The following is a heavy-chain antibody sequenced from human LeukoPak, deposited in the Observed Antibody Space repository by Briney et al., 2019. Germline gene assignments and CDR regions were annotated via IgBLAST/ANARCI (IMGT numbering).Heavy chain of an antibody. V-gene: IGHV4-39*01. CDR3: ARGQGGYSRYYYYGMDV. Sequence: SETLSLTCTVSGGSISSSSYYWGWIRQPPGKGLEWIGSIYYSGSTYYNPSLKSRVTISVDTSKNQFSLKLSSVTAADTAVYYCARGQGGYSRYYYYGMDVWGQGTTVTVSS. CDR2: IYYSGST. D-gene: IGHD5-18*01. J-gene: IGHJ6*02. CDR1: GGSISSSSYY.